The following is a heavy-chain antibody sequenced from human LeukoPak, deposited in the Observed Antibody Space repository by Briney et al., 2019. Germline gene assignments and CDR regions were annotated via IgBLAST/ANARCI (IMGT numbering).Heavy chain of an antibody. CDR2: IQYDGSNE. J-gene: IGHJ6*03. Sequence: GGSLRLSCAASRFTFSSYGMHWVRQAPGKGLEWVAYIQYDGSNEQYADSVKGRFSISRDSSKNILYLQMNSLRAEDTAVYYCARVLRYCSGGNCYSGGLGYMDVWGKGTTVTISS. V-gene: IGHV3-30*02. CDR3: ARVLRYCSGGNCYSGGLGYMDV. CDR1: RFTFSSYG. D-gene: IGHD2-15*01.